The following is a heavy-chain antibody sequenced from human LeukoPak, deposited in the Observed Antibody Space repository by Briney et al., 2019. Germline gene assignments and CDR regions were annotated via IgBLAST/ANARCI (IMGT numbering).Heavy chain of an antibody. V-gene: IGHV3-23*01. CDR1: GFTFSSYA. J-gene: IGHJ4*02. CDR2: ISSNGDST. Sequence: GGSLRLSCAASGFTFSSYAMSWVRQAPGKGLEWVSVISSNGDSTYYSDSVKGRFTTSRDNSKNTLYLQMSSLRAEDTAVYYSAKESPNFDYWGQGTLATVSS. CDR3: AKESPNFDY.